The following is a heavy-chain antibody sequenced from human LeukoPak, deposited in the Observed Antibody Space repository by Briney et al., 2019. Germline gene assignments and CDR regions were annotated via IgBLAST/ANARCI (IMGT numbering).Heavy chain of an antibody. V-gene: IGHV4-59*08. CDR1: GAAIRDSY. CDR3: ARQSYYYDSSGYYDY. Sequence: SETLSLTCTVSGAAIRDSYWARIRQTPLQGLEWLGYIDYRGFTNYNPSLKSRLTIFVDTSKNQFSLKLSSVTAADTAVYYCARQSYYYDSSGYYDYWGQGTLVTVSS. D-gene: IGHD3-22*01. J-gene: IGHJ4*02. CDR2: IDYRGFT.